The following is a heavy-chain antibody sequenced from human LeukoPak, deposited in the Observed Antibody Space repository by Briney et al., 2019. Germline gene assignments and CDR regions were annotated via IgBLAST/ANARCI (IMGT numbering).Heavy chain of an antibody. CDR1: GYSISSGYY. D-gene: IGHD4-17*01. Sequence: KPSETLSLTCTVSGYSISSGYYWGWIRQPPGKGLEWIGSIYHSGSTYYNPSLKSRVTISVDTSKNQFSLKLSSVTAADTAVYYCARGYGDYVTFDYWGQGTLVTVSS. CDR2: IYHSGST. J-gene: IGHJ4*02. V-gene: IGHV4-38-2*02. CDR3: ARGYGDYVTFDY.